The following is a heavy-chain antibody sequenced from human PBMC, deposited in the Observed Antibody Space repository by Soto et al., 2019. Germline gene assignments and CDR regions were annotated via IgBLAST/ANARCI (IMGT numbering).Heavy chain of an antibody. CDR3: AKDSPWLVRYYYHGMDV. CDR2: ISGSGYNT. D-gene: IGHD6-19*01. J-gene: IGHJ6*02. V-gene: IGHV3-23*01. Sequence: PGGSLRLSCAASGFTFSSYAMSWVRQAPGKGLEWVSAISGSGYNTYYADSVKGRFTISRVNSKNTLYIQMNSLRAEDTAVYYCAKDSPWLVRYYYHGMDVWGQGTTVTVSS. CDR1: GFTFSSYA.